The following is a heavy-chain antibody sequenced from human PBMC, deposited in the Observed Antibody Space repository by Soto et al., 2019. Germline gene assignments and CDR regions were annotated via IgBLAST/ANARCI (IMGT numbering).Heavy chain of an antibody. CDR1: GGSISSSSYY. CDR2: IYFSGST. J-gene: IGHJ4*02. Sequence: PSETLSLTCTVSGGSISSSSYYWGWIRQPPGKGLEWIGSIYFSGSTYYNPSLKSRFTISVDASKNQFSLKLSSVTAADTAVYYCARLEGMVRVTDYWGQGTLVTVSS. CDR3: ARLEGMVRVTDY. V-gene: IGHV4-39*01. D-gene: IGHD3-10*01.